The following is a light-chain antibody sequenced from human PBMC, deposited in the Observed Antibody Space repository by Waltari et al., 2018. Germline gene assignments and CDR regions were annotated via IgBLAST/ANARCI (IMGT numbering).Light chain of an antibody. CDR1: QVIANY. Sequence: IQLTQSPSSLSASVGDRVTVTCRASQVIANYLVWYQQKPGKAPNVLIYGASTLHSGVPSRFSGSRSGTDFTLTISNLQPEDFATYFCQQINIYPYTFGGGTKVEIK. CDR3: QQINIYPYT. V-gene: IGKV1-9*01. J-gene: IGKJ4*01. CDR2: GAS.